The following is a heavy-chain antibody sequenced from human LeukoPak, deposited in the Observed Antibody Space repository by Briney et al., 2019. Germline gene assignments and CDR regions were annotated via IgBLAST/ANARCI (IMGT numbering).Heavy chain of an antibody. V-gene: IGHV4-59*01. J-gene: IGHJ4*02. CDR1: GGSITSYY. D-gene: IGHD4-17*01. Sequence: SETLSLTCTVSGGSITSYYWGWIRQPPGKGLEWIGYIYYSGSTKYNPSLKSRVTISVHTSKNQFSLKLSSVTAADTAVYYCARHLSVTPYFDYWGQGSLVTVSS. CDR3: ARHLSVTPYFDY. CDR2: IYYSGST.